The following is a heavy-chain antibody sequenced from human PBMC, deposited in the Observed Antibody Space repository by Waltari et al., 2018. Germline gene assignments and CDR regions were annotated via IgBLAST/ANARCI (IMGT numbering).Heavy chain of an antibody. Sequence: EVQLVQSGAEVKKPGATVKISCKASGYTFTVYYMHWVQQAPGEGLEWMGRVDPEDGETIYAEKFQGRVTITADTSTDTAYMELSSLRSEDTAVYYCAPTNRYGSGAHYWGQGTLVTVSS. D-gene: IGHD3-10*01. CDR2: VDPEDGET. V-gene: IGHV1-69-2*01. J-gene: IGHJ4*02. CDR1: GYTFTVYY. CDR3: APTNRYGSGAHY.